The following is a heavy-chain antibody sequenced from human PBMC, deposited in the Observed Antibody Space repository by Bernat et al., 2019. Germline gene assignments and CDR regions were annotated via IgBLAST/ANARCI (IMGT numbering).Heavy chain of an antibody. V-gene: IGHV3-64*01. CDR1: GFTFSSYV. CDR2: ISSDGIST. J-gene: IGHJ4*02. D-gene: IGHD2-15*01. CDR3: ARGGRSGYCSGGSCFRIDS. Sequence: EVRLVESGGGLVQPGGSLRLSCAASGFTFSSYVMYWVRQAPGEGLEYVSAISSDGISTYYSNSMKGRFTISRDNSKNTLYLQMGSLRAEDMAVYYCARGGRSGYCSGGSCFRIDSWGQGTLVTVPS.